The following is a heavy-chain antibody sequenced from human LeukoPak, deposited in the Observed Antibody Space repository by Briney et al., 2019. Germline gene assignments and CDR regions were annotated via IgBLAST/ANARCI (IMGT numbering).Heavy chain of an antibody. D-gene: IGHD6-13*01. J-gene: IGHJ4*02. V-gene: IGHV3-74*01. CDR3: ARGGDSSNWYPGYFDY. CDR1: GFTFSNYW. Sequence: PGGSLRLSCAASGFTFSNYWMHWVRQAPEKGPVWVSRIKSDGSSTRFADSVQGRFTISRDNGKNTLYLQMNSLRAEDTAVYYCARGGDSSNWYPGYFDYWGQGALVTVSS. CDR2: IKSDGSST.